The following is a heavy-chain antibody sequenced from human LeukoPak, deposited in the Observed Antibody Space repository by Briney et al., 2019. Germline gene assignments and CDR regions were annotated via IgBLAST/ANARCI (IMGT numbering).Heavy chain of an antibody. CDR3: ASRKLGNDY. CDR2: ISYDGSNK. V-gene: IGHV3-30*04. Sequence: PGGSLRLSCAASGFIFSSYAIHWVRQAPGKGLEWVAVISYDGSNKYYADSVKGRFTISRDNSKNTLYLQVNSLRAEDTAVYYCASRKLGNDYWGQGTLVTVSS. CDR1: GFIFSSYA. J-gene: IGHJ4*02. D-gene: IGHD7-27*01.